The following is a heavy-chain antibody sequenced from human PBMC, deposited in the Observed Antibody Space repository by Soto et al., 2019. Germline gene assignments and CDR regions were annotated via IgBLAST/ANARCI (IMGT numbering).Heavy chain of an antibody. CDR1: GGSFSNKTYS. Sequence: PSETLSPTCSVSGGSFSNKTYSWSWIRQPPGKRLEWIGYVYYSGTTNDNPSLKGRVTISVDLSKTQFSLRLSSVTTADTALYYCARTTAVPNTLRSRYFFDYWGQGTLVTVSS. J-gene: IGHJ4*02. V-gene: IGHV4-61*01. CDR2: VYYSGTT. CDR3: ARTTAVPNTLRSRYFFDY. D-gene: IGHD4-17*01.